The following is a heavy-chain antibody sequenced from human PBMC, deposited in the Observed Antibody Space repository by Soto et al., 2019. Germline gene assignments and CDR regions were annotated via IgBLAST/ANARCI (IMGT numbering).Heavy chain of an antibody. CDR2: SVPFNGLA. CDR3: AIENSWHDPFRF. D-gene: IGHD1-7*01. CDR1: RGIVNTNV. V-gene: IGHV1-69*04. J-gene: IGHJ3*01. Sequence: VHSGADMKKPGSSVKVSCTASRGIVNTNVVNWVRQAPGQGLEWMGRSVPFNGLAEYALKFQGRVTFTADRSKSADDKEVSGLPAEDTAIYYCAIENSWHDPFRFCDQGTKV.